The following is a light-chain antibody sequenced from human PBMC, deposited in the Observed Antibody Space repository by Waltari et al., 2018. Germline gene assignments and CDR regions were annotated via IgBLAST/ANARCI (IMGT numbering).Light chain of an antibody. CDR1: QDISHY. CDR3: QHFDNLLFT. CDR2: DAT. Sequence: DIQVTQSPSSLSASVGDRVTITCQASQDISHYLNWYQQRPGKAPKVLIYDATLLKIGVPSRFSVSGSGTDFTFAITSLQPEDAATYYCQHFDNLLFTFGQGTKLEI. J-gene: IGKJ2*01. V-gene: IGKV1-33*01.